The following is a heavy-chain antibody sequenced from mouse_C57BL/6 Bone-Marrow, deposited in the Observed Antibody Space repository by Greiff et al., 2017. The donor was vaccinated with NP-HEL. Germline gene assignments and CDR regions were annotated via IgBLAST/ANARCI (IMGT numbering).Heavy chain of an antibody. CDR2: ISSGSSTI. CDR1: GFTFSDYG. J-gene: IGHJ1*03. D-gene: IGHD4-1*01. V-gene: IGHV5-17*01. Sequence: VQLKESGGGLVKPGGSLKLSCAASGFTFSDYGMHWVRQAPEKGLEWVAYISSGSSTIYYADTVKGRFTFSRDTATHTPYLQMTRLRSEDTAMDYCAGGGGTYWYFDVWGTGTTVTVSS. CDR3: AGGGGTYWYFDV.